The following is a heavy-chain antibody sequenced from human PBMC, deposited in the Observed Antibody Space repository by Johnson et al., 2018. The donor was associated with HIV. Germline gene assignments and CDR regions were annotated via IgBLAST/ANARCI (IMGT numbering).Heavy chain of an antibody. D-gene: IGHD6-6*01. CDR2: LYRIGST. Sequence: MLLVESGGGLIQLGGSLRLSCAASGFSVSSKYMSWVRQAPGKGLEWVSALYRIGSTYYVDPVKDRFTISRDISKNTIYLQMSSLRAEDTALYYCARGSSGSFDLWGRGTMVTVSS. CDR3: ARGSSGSFDL. CDR1: GFSVSSKY. V-gene: IGHV3-53*01. J-gene: IGHJ3*01.